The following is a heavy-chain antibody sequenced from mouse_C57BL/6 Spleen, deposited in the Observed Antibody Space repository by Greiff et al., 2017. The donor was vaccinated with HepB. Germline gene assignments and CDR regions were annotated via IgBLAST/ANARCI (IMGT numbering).Heavy chain of an antibody. CDR2: IHPNSGST. Sequence: QVQLQQSGAELVKPGASVKLSCKASGYTFTSYWMHWVKQRPGQGLEWIGMIHPNSGSTNYNEKFKSKATLTVDKSSSTAYMQLSSLTSEDSAVYYCARKIQGAWFAYWGQGTLVTVSA. V-gene: IGHV1-64*01. CDR1: GYTFTSYW. J-gene: IGHJ3*01. D-gene: IGHD3-3*01. CDR3: ARKIQGAWFAY.